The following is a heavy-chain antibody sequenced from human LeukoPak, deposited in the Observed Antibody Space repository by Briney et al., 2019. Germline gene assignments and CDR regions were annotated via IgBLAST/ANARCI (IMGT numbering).Heavy chain of an antibody. V-gene: IGHV1-46*01. CDR1: RYTFTSYY. Sequence: GASVKVSCKASRYTFTSYYMHWVRQAPGQGLEWMGIINPSGGSTSYAQKFQGRVTMTRDTSTSTVYMELSSLRSEDTAVYYCAREMNSNYAFSYYYGMDVWGQGTTVIVSS. J-gene: IGHJ6*02. D-gene: IGHD4-11*01. CDR3: AREMNSNYAFSYYYGMDV. CDR2: INPSGGST.